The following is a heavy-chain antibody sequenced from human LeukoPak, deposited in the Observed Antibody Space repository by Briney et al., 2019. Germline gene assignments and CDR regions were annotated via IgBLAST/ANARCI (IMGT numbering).Heavy chain of an antibody. CDR3: ARRIVGATFDY. CDR1: GYSISSGYY. Sequence: SETLSLTCAVSGYSISSGYYWGWIRQPPGKGLEWIGNIYHSGNTYYNPSLKSRVTISVDTSKNQFSLKLSSVTAGDTALYYCARRIVGATFDYWGQGTLVTVSS. V-gene: IGHV4-38-2*01. CDR2: IYHSGNT. J-gene: IGHJ4*02. D-gene: IGHD1-26*01.